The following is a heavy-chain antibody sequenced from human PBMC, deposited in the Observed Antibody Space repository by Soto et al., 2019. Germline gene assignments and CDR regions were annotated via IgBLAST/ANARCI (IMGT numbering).Heavy chain of an antibody. D-gene: IGHD6-13*01. Sequence: PGGSLRLSCAASGFTFSDYYMRWIRQAPGKGLEWVSYMSSSGSTIYYADSVKGRFTISRDNAKNSLYLQMNSLRAEDTAVYYCARPGYSSSWTFDYWGQGTLVTVSS. J-gene: IGHJ4*02. CDR3: ARPGYSSSWTFDY. V-gene: IGHV3-11*01. CDR2: MSSSGSTI. CDR1: GFTFSDYY.